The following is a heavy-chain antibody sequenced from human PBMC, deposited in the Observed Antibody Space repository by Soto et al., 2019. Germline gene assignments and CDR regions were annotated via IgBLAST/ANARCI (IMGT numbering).Heavy chain of an antibody. CDR2: IYYSGST. D-gene: IGHD3-9*01. Sequence: SETLSLTCTVSGGSISSHYWSWIRQPPGKGLEWIGYIYYSGSTNYNPSLKSRVTISVDTSKNQFSLKLSSVTAADTAVYYCAREEAFYDILTGYYYGNWFDPWGQGTLVTVS. CDR1: GGSISSHY. J-gene: IGHJ5*02. V-gene: IGHV4-59*11. CDR3: AREEAFYDILTGYYYGNWFDP.